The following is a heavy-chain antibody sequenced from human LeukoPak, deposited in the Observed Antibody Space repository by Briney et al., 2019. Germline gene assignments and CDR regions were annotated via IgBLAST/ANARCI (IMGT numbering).Heavy chain of an antibody. Sequence: SQTLSLTCAISGDSVSSNSAAWNWIRQSPSRGLEWLGRTYYRSKWYNDYAVSVKRRITINLDTSKNQLSLQLNSVTPEDTAVYYCARATMIPRGFDYWGQGTLVTVSS. CDR1: GDSVSSNSAA. D-gene: IGHD3-22*01. CDR2: TYYRSKWYN. J-gene: IGHJ4*02. CDR3: ARATMIPRGFDY. V-gene: IGHV6-1*01.